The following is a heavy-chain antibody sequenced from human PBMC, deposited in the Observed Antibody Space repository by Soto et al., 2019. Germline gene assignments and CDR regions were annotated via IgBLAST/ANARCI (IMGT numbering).Heavy chain of an antibody. Sequence: PSETLSLTCTVSGGSISRYYLSWSRQPPGKRLEWIGYIYYSGITNYHPSLRSRVTLSLDTSKNQFSLKLSSVTAAPSAVYCGARTRHYGKDVWGHGPTGTVSS. CDR3: ARTRHYGKDV. CDR2: IYYSGIT. V-gene: IGHV4-59*01. J-gene: IGHJ6*02. CDR1: GGSISRYY.